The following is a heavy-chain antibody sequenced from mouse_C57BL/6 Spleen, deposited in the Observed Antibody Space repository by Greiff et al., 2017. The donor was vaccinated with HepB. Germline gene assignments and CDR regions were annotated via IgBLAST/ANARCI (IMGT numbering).Heavy chain of an antibody. CDR2: INPGSGGT. J-gene: IGHJ3*01. V-gene: IGHV1-54*01. Sequence: QVQLQQSGAELVRPGPSVKVSCKASGYAFTNYLIEWVKQRPGQGLEWIGVINPGSGGTNYNEKFKGKATLTADKSSSTAYMQLSSLTSEDSAVYFCAREGDYGSSPAWFAYWGQGTLVTVSA. CDR1: GYAFTNYL. CDR3: AREGDYGSSPAWFAY. D-gene: IGHD1-1*01.